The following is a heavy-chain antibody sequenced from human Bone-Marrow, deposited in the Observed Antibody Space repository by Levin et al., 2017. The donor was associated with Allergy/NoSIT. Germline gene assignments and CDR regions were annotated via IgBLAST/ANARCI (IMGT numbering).Heavy chain of an antibody. D-gene: IGHD2-15*01. CDR2: IYYSGST. V-gene: IGHV4-59*01. Sequence: SETLSLTCTVSGGSISSYYWSWIRQPPGKGLEWIGYIYYSGSTNYNPSLKSRVTISVDTSKNQFSLKLSSVTAADTAVYYCARYGVVAATLPNWFDPWGQGTLVTVSS. CDR3: ARYGVVAATLPNWFDP. CDR1: GGSISSYY. J-gene: IGHJ5*02.